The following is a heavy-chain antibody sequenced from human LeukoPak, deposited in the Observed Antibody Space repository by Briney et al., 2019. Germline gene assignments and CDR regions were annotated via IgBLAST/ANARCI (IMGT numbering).Heavy chain of an antibody. Sequence: SETLSLTCTVSGGSISCYYWSWIRQPPGKGLEWIGYIYYSGSTNYNPSLKSRVTISVDTSKNQFSLKLSSVTAADTAVYYCARDSPDYGSAFDIWGQGTMVTVSS. J-gene: IGHJ3*02. CDR1: GGSISCYY. CDR3: ARDSPDYGSAFDI. V-gene: IGHV4-59*01. D-gene: IGHD3-10*01. CDR2: IYYSGST.